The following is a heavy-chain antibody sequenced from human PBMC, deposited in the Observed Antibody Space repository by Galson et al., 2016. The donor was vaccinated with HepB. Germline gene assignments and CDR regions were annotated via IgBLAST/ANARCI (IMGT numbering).Heavy chain of an antibody. J-gene: IGHJ4*02. CDR2: INHRGLT. CDR1: GGSFRNYY. CDR3: ARGSGATSYFDY. Sequence: SETLSLTCSIYGGSFRNYYWTWIRQPPGRGLEWIGEINHRGLTNYNPSLKSRPIISADTSKNQFSLTLKSVTAADAAVYYCARGSGATSYFDYWGQGTLVSVSS. D-gene: IGHD1-26*01. V-gene: IGHV4-34*01.